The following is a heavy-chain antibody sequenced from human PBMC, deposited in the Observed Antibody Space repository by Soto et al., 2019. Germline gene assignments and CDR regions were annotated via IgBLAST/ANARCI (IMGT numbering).Heavy chain of an antibody. CDR1: GFTFNTYG. Sequence: QVQLVESGGGVVQPGGSLRLSCTTSGFTFNTYGMHWVRQAPGKGLEWVAIIWYDGSNKYYADSVKGRFTISRDNSKNTLYLQTNSLRAEDTALYYCARVDCAGAYCYSWPFNYGVDVWGQGTTVTVSS. J-gene: IGHJ6*02. CDR3: ARVDCAGAYCYSWPFNYGVDV. CDR2: IWYDGSNK. D-gene: IGHD2-15*01. V-gene: IGHV3-33*08.